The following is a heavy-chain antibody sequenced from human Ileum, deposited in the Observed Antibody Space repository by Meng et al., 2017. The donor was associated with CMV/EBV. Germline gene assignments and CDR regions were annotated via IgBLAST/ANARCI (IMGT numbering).Heavy chain of an antibody. CDR1: GYSFTDDL. D-gene: IGHD3-16*01. Sequence: SSMTLGYSFTDDLLFWVRQAHGQEIEWMGWINSNSGNTNYAQNFQGRVTKTRDKSISTVYMDLNSLTSDDTAIYYCVTYRTSSYWFGPWGQGTLVTVSS. J-gene: IGHJ5*02. CDR2: INSNSGNT. CDR3: VTYRTSSYWFGP. V-gene: IGHV1-2*02.